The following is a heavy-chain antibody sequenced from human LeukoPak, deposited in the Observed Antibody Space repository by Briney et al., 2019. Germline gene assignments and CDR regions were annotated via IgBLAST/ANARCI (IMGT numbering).Heavy chain of an antibody. CDR3: ARQMSGSSGLDY. D-gene: IGHD6-19*01. V-gene: IGHV4-59*08. CDR2: IYSSGST. CDR1: GDSISSYY. Sequence: SETLSLTCSVSGDSISSYYWSWIRQPPGKGLEWIGYIYSSGSTHYNPSLKSRVTISVDMSKSQFSLELSSVTAADTAVYYCARQMSGSSGLDYWGQGTLVTVSS. J-gene: IGHJ4*02.